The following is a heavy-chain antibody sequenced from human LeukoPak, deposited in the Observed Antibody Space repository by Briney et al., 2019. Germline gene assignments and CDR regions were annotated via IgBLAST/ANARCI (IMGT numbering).Heavy chain of an antibody. CDR1: GFTVSSNY. CDR2: IYSGGST. J-gene: IGHJ4*02. CDR3: NYDFWSGNDY. Sequence: PGGSLRLSCTASGFTVSSNYMSWVRQAPGKGLEWVSVIYSGGSTYYADSVKGRFTISRDNSKNTLYLQMNSLRAEDTAVYYCNYDFWSGNDYWGQGTLVTVSS. V-gene: IGHV3-53*01. D-gene: IGHD3-3*01.